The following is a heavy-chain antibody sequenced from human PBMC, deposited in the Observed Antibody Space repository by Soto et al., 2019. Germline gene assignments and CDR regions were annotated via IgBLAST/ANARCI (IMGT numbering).Heavy chain of an antibody. CDR2: MFTDVSTT. D-gene: IGHD5-12*01. J-gene: IGHJ4*02. CDR3: VRGNTGYGNFDS. Sequence: GGSRGLSCSASGFSFRGFWMHWVRQAPCKGLVWVSRMFTDVSTTYYADSVKGRFTISRDNAKSTLYLQMNSLRDEDTAVYYCVRGNTGYGNFDSWGQGTLVTVSS. V-gene: IGHV3-74*01. CDR1: GFSFRGFW.